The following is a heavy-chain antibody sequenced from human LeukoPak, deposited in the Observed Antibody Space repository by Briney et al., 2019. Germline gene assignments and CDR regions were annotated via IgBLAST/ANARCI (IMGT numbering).Heavy chain of an antibody. CDR2: TYSGGST. Sequence: GGSLRLSCAASGFTVSSNYMSWVRQAPGKGLEWVSVTYSGGSTYYADSVKGRFTISRDNSKNTLYLQMNSLRAEDTAVYYCARALIGYYFDYWGQGTLVTVSS. J-gene: IGHJ4*02. CDR3: ARALIGYYFDY. D-gene: IGHD2-8*01. CDR1: GFTVSSNY. V-gene: IGHV3-53*01.